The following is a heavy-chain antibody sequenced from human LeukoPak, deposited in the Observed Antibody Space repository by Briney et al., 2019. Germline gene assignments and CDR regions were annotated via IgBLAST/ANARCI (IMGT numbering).Heavy chain of an antibody. CDR1: GFTFSSYG. CDR3: ARFGYSGWNLEN. J-gene: IGHJ4*02. V-gene: IGHV3-30*02. CDR2: IRYDGSNK. Sequence: GGSLRLSCAASGFTFSSYGMHWVRQAPGKGLEWVAFIRYDGSNKYYADSVKGRFTISRDDTESSLYVQMNSLRDEDTAVYYCARFGYSGWNLENWGQGTLVTVSS. D-gene: IGHD5-12*01.